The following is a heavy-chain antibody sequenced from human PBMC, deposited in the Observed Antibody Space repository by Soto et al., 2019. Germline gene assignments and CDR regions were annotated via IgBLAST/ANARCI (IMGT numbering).Heavy chain of an antibody. CDR3: ARAHLYYDFWSGYYPNWFDP. D-gene: IGHD3-3*01. V-gene: IGHV1-18*01. CDR2: ISAYNGNT. CDR1: GYTFTSYG. Sequence: QVQLVQSGAEVKKPGASVKVSCKASGYTFTSYGISWVRQAPGQGLEWMGWISAYNGNTNYAQKLQGRVTMNPDTSTSTAYMELRSLRSDDTAVYYCARAHLYYDFWSGYYPNWFDPWGQGTLVTVSS. J-gene: IGHJ5*02.